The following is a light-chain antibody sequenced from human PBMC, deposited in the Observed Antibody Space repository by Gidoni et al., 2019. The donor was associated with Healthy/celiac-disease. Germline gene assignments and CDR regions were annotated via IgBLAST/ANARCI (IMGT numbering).Light chain of an antibody. CDR1: SLRSYY. V-gene: IGLV3-19*01. CDR3: NSRDSSGNPPVV. CDR2: GKN. Sequence: SSELTQDPAVSVALGQTVRITCQGASLRSYYASWYQQKPGQAPVLVIYGKNNRPSGIPDRFSGSSSGNTASLTITGAQAEDEADYYCNSRDSSGNPPVVFGGGTKLTVL. J-gene: IGLJ2*01.